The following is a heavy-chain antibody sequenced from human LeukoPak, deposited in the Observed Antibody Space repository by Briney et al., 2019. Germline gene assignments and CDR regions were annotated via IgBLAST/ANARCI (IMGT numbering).Heavy chain of an antibody. V-gene: IGHV1-69*13. CDR3: ARGWLAENTVVTPYNY. Sequence: ASVKVSCKASGGTFIRYAISWVRQAPGQGLEWMGGIIPIFGTPNYAQKFQGRVTITADESTSTAYMELSSLRSEDTAVYYCARGWLAENTVVTPYNYWGQGTLVTVSS. CDR2: IIPIFGTP. CDR1: GGTFIRYA. D-gene: IGHD4-23*01. J-gene: IGHJ4*02.